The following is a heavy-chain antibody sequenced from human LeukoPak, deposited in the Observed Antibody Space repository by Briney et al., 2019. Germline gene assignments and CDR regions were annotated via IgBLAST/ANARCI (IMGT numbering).Heavy chain of an antibody. CDR2: ISGSGGST. Sequence: GGSLRLSCAASGFTFSSYAMSWVRQAPGKGLEWVSAISGSGGSTYYADSVKGRFTISRDNSKNTLYLQMNSLRAEDTAAYYCARERGRYYGLGRQRIRFDPWGQGTLVTVSS. V-gene: IGHV3-23*01. J-gene: IGHJ5*02. CDR1: GFTFSSYA. D-gene: IGHD3-10*01. CDR3: ARERGRYYGLGRQRIRFDP.